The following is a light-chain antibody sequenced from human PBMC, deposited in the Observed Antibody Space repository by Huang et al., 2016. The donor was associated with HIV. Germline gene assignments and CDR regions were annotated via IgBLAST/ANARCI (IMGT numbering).Light chain of an antibody. CDR3: QQRSNWPALT. Sequence: DIVLTQSPATLSLSPGERATLSCRASQSVSGYLAWYQQKPGQAPRLLIYDVSKRATGSPARFRGSGSGTDFTLTISSVEPEDFAVYYCQQRSNWPALTFGGGTKVEIK. CDR1: QSVSGY. V-gene: IGKV3-11*01. CDR2: DVS. J-gene: IGKJ4*01.